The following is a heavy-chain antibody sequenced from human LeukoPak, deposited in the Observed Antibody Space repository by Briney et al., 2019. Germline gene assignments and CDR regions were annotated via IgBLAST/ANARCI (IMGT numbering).Heavy chain of an antibody. V-gene: IGHV4-38-2*01. J-gene: IGHJ5*02. D-gene: IGHD3-9*01. Sequence: SETLSLTCAVSGYSISNGYYWGWIRQPPEKGLEWIGSIDYSGSTYYNPSLKSRVTISVETSKNQFSLKLSSVTAADTAVYYCARGGEGYYDILTGYYWFDPWGQGTLVTVSS. CDR2: IDYSGST. CDR3: ARGGEGYYDILTGYYWFDP. CDR1: GYSISNGYY.